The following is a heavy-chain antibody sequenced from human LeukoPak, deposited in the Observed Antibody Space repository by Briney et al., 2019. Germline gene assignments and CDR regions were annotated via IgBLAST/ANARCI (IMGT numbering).Heavy chain of an antibody. CDR3: ASIAAAEKAALDI. CDR2: IYYSGST. J-gene: IGHJ3*02. Sequence: SETLSLTCTVSGGSISSGGYYWSWIRQHPGKGLEWIGYIYYSGSTYYNPSLKSRVTISVDTSKNQFSLRLTSVTAADTAVYYCASIAAAEKAALDIWGQGTMVTVSA. V-gene: IGHV4-31*03. D-gene: IGHD6-13*01. CDR1: GGSISSGGYY.